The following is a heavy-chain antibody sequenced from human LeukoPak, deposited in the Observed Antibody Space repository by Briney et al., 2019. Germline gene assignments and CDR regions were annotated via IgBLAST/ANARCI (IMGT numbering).Heavy chain of an antibody. CDR1: GFTFSSYG. CDR3: ARAQAQAYGSGSYYIPVISGSDY. V-gene: IGHV3-30*03. Sequence: GGSLRLSCAASGFTFSSYGMHWVRQAPGKGLEWVAVISYDGSNKYYADSVKGRFTISRDNSKNTLYLQMNSLRAEDTAVYYCARAQAQAYGSGSYYIPVISGSDYWGQGTLVTVSS. D-gene: IGHD3-10*01. J-gene: IGHJ4*02. CDR2: ISYDGSNK.